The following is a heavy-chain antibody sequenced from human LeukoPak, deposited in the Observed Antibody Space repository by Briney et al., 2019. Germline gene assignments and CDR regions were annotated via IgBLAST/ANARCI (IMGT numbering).Heavy chain of an antibody. D-gene: IGHD4/OR15-4a*01. V-gene: IGHV3-23*01. CDR1: GFTFSNYA. J-gene: IGHJ6*03. CDR2: VSGIGDKP. CDR3: AKDHYGGNPRTNYYYYMDV. Sequence: GGSMRLSCAASGFTFSNYAMSWVRQAPGKGLEWVSAVSGIGDKPYYADSVKGRFTISRDNSKNTLYLQMSSLRADDTALYYCAKDHYGGNPRTNYYYYMDVWGKGTTVTVSS.